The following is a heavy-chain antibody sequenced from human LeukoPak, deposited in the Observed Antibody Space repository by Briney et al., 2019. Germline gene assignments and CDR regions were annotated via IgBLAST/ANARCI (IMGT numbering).Heavy chain of an antibody. J-gene: IGHJ6*02. D-gene: IGHD3-10*01. Sequence: SETLSLTCGFYGGSFGGYFWTWIRQPPGKGLEWIGEINDSGSTNYNPSLKSRVTISVDTSKNQFSLKMTSVTAADTAVYYCGSWGVRGVPREEYGMDVWGQGTTVTVPS. CDR2: INDSGST. V-gene: IGHV4-34*01. CDR3: GSWGVRGVPREEYGMDV. CDR1: GGSFGGYF.